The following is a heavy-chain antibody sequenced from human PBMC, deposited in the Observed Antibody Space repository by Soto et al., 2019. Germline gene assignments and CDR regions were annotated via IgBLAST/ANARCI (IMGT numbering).Heavy chain of an antibody. V-gene: IGHV3-48*02. CDR1: GFTFSSYS. Sequence: PGGSLRLSCAASGFTFSSYSMNWVRQAPGKGLEWVSYISSSSSTIYYADSVKGRFTISRDNAKNSLYLQMNSLRDEDTAVYYCAREVVTYYDFWSGYSYYFDYWGQGTLVTVSS. CDR3: AREVVTYYDFWSGYSYYFDY. D-gene: IGHD3-3*01. CDR2: ISSSSSTI. J-gene: IGHJ4*02.